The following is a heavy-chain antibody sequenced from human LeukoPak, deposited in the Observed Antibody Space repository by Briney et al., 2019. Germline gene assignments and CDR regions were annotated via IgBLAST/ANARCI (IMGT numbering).Heavy chain of an antibody. V-gene: IGHV1-2*02. CDR1: GYTFTGYY. D-gene: IGHD6-13*01. CDR3: ARDRLRIAAEGGNWFDP. CDR2: INPNSAGT. Sequence: GASVTVSCKASGYTFTGYYMHWVRQAPGQGLEWMGGINPNSAGTKYAEKSEGRVTTTRDPSISTAYMELSRLRSDDTAVYYCARDRLRIAAEGGNWFDPWGQGNLATVSA. J-gene: IGHJ5*02.